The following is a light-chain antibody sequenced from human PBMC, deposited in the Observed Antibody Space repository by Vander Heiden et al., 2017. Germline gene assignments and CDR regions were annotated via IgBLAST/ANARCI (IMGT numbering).Light chain of an antibody. V-gene: IGKV3-11*01. Sequence: EIVLTQSPATLSLSPGERATLSCRASQSVSSYLAWYQQKPGQAPRLLIYDASNRATGIPARFSGSGYGTDFTLTISSREPEDFAVYYCQQRSNWPPLTFGPGTKVDIK. CDR2: DAS. J-gene: IGKJ3*01. CDR3: QQRSNWPPLT. CDR1: QSVSSY.